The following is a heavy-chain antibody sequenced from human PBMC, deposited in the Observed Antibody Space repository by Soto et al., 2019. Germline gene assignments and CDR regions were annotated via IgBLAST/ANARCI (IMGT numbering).Heavy chain of an antibody. CDR3: ARGLATAGSRWFDP. V-gene: IGHV2-5*02. Sequence: QITLKESGPTLVKPTQTLTLTCTFSGFSLSTSGVGVGWIRQPPGKALEWLALIYWDDDKRYSPSLKSRLTITKHTSKNQVVLTMTNMDPVDTATYYCARGLATAGSRWFDPWGQGTLVTVSS. D-gene: IGHD6-13*01. CDR1: GFSLSTSGVG. CDR2: IYWDDDK. J-gene: IGHJ5*02.